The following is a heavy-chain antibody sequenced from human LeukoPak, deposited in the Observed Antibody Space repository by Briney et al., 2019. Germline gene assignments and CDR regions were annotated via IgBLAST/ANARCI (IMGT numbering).Heavy chain of an antibody. J-gene: IGHJ6*02. CDR1: GFTFSSFA. Sequence: GRSLRLSCAASGFTFSSFAMHWVRQAPGKGLEWVAVISYDGSNKYYADSVKGRFTISRDNSKNTLYLQMNSLRAEDTAVYYCARDPTYSSSSNYYYGMDVWGQGTTVTVSS. CDR2: ISYDGSNK. D-gene: IGHD6-6*01. CDR3: ARDPTYSSSSNYYYGMDV. V-gene: IGHV3-30-3*01.